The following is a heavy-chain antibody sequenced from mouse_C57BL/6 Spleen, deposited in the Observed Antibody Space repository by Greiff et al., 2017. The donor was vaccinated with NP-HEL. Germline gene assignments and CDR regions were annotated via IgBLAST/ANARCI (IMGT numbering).Heavy chain of an antibody. CDR2: IYPRSGNT. CDR3: ARNYGSSYEKYLDV. CDR1: GYTFTSYG. J-gene: IGHJ1*03. V-gene: IGHV1-81*01. D-gene: IGHD1-1*01. Sequence: VQLQQSGAELARPGASVKLSCKASGYTFTSYGISWVKQRTGQGLEWIGEIYPRSGNTYYNEKFKGKATLTADKSSSTAYMELRSLTSEDSAVYFCARNYGSSYEKYLDVWGKGTTVTVSS.